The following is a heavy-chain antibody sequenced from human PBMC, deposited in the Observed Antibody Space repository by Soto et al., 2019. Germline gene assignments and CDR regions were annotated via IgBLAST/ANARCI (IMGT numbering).Heavy chain of an antibody. D-gene: IGHD6-13*01. J-gene: IGHJ4*02. CDR3: AASSSVAAAGYFKF. CDR1: GDLFNNYA. CDR2: ISTLFSTT. V-gene: IGHV1-69*01. Sequence: QVQLVQSGAEVKEPGSSVKVSCKATGDLFNNYAFNWVRQAPGQGLEWMGRISTLFSTTNYAQKFQGRVTIGSDELTTIVDLEVRNLESEATAMYYCAASSSVAAAGYFKFWGQGTLVTVSP.